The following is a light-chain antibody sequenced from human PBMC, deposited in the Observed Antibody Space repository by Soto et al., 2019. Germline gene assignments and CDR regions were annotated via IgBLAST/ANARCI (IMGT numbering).Light chain of an antibody. CDR1: SGSVSTSYY. CDR2: NTY. V-gene: IGLV8-61*01. J-gene: IGLJ3*02. CDR3: VLYMGSGTPV. Sequence: QTVVTQEPSFSVSPGGTVTLTCGLNSGSVSTSYYPSWYQQTPGQAPRALIYNTYSRSSAVPDRFSGSILGNKAALTITGAQAEDESLHYCVLYMGSGTPVFGGGTKLTVL.